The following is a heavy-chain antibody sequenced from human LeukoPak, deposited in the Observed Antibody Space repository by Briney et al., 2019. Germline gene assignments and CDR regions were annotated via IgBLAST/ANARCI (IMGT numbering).Heavy chain of an antibody. V-gene: IGHV4-34*01. J-gene: IGHJ4*02. CDR3: ARGEGYCSSTSCYYFDY. CDR1: GGSFSGYY. Sequence: PSETLSLTCAVYGGSFSGYYWSWIRQPPGKGLEWIGEINHSGSTNYNPSPKSRVTIPVDTSKNQFSLKLSSVTAADTAVYYCARGEGYCSSTSCYYFDYWGQGTLVTVSS. CDR2: INHSGST. D-gene: IGHD2-2*01.